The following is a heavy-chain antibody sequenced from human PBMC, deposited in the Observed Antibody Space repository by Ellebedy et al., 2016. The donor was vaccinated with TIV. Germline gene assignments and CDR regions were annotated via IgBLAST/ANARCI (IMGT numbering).Heavy chain of an antibody. CDR2: IRSKARNYAT. Sequence: GESLKISXAASGFSFSDSAIHWVRQASGKGLEWVGRIRSKARNYATAYAASVKGRFTISRDNSKNTAYLQMNSLKIEDTAVYYCTRHNYDILTGPDYWGPGTLVTVSS. V-gene: IGHV3-73*01. J-gene: IGHJ4*02. CDR1: GFSFSDSA. D-gene: IGHD3-9*01. CDR3: TRHNYDILTGPDY.